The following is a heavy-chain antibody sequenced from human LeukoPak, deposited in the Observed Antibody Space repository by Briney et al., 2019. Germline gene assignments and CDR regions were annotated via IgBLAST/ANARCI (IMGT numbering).Heavy chain of an antibody. J-gene: IGHJ3*02. CDR2: INPNSGGT. Sequence: ASVKVSCKASGYTFTGYYMHWVRQAPGQGLEWMGWINPNSGGTNYAQKFQGRVTMTRDTSISTAYMELSRLRSDDTAVYYCARAVVGATNAFDIWGQGTMVTVSS. CDR1: GYTFTGYY. CDR3: ARAVVGATNAFDI. V-gene: IGHV1-2*02. D-gene: IGHD1-26*01.